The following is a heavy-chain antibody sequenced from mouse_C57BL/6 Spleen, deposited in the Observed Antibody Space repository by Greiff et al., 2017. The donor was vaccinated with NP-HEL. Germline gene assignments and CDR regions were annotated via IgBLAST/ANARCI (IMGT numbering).Heavy chain of an antibody. Sequence: VKVVESGPGLVAPSQSLSITCTVSGFSLTSYGVSWVRQPPGKGLEWLGVIWGDGSTNYHSALISRLSISKDNSKSQVFLKLNSLQTDDTATYYCAKPEVTEGYYAMDYWGQGTSVTVSS. CDR3: AKPEVTEGYYAMDY. CDR1: GFSLTSYG. CDR2: IWGDGST. J-gene: IGHJ4*01. V-gene: IGHV2-3*01. D-gene: IGHD2-2*01.